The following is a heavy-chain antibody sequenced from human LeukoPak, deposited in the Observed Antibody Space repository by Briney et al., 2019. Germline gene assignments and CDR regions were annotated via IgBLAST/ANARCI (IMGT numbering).Heavy chain of an antibody. D-gene: IGHD5-12*01. V-gene: IGHV1-69*13. CDR2: IIPIFGTA. CDR3: ARVGGDIVAGGSWFDP. Sequence: GASVKVSCKASGGTFSSYAISWVRQAPGQGLEWMGGIIPIFGTANYAQNFQGRVTITADESTTTAYMELSSLRSEDTAVYYCARVGGDIVAGGSWFDPWGQGTLVTVSS. CDR1: GGTFSSYA. J-gene: IGHJ5*02.